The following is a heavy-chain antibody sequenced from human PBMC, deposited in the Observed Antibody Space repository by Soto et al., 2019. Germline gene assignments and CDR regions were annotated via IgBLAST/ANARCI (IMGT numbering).Heavy chain of an antibody. V-gene: IGHV1-69*06. J-gene: IGHJ4*02. CDR1: GGTFSSYA. Sequence: SVKVSCKASGGTFSSYAISWVRQAPGQGLEWMGGIIPIFGTANYAQKFQGRVTITADKSTSTAYMELSSLRSEDTAVYCCARERRSDFWSGYTHLFFDYWGQGTLVTVSS. D-gene: IGHD3-3*01. CDR2: IIPIFGTA. CDR3: ARERRSDFWSGYTHLFFDY.